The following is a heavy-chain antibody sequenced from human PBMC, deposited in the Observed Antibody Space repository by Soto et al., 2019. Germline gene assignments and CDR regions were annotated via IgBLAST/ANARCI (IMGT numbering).Heavy chain of an antibody. Sequence: SETLSLTCTVSGGSIGYYYWSWIRQPPGKGLEWIGYIYYSGSTSYNPSLKSRVTISVDTSKNQFSLRVSSVTAADTAVYYCARRYGSGSYYNGLFDDWGQGTLVT. V-gene: IGHV4-59*01. J-gene: IGHJ4*02. D-gene: IGHD3-10*01. CDR2: IYYSGST. CDR3: ARRYGSGSYYNGLFDD. CDR1: GGSIGYYY.